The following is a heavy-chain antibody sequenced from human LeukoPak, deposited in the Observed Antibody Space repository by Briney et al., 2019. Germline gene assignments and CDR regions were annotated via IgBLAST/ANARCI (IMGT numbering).Heavy chain of an antibody. CDR3: ARAYCSSTSCYAPTDYYYGMDV. Sequence: ASVKVSCKASGGTFSSYAISWVRQAPGQGLEWMGGIIPIFGTANYAQKFQGRVMITADESTSTAYMELSSLRSEDTAVYYCARAYCSSTSCYAPTDYYYGMDVWGKGTTVTVSS. J-gene: IGHJ6*04. CDR2: IIPIFGTA. V-gene: IGHV1-69*13. CDR1: GGTFSSYA. D-gene: IGHD2-2*01.